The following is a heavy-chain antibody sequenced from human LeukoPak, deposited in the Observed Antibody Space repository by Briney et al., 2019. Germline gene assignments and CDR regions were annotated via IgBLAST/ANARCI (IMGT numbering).Heavy chain of an antibody. CDR3: ARDPNGIVIISPYWFDP. J-gene: IGHJ5*02. CDR1: GYTITGYY. Sequence: ASVKVSCKASGYTITGYYMHWVRQAPGQGLEWMGRINPNSGGTNYAQKFQGRVTMARDTSISTAYMELSRLRSDDTAVYYCARDPNGIVIISPYWFDPWGQGTLVTVSS. D-gene: IGHD3-22*01. CDR2: INPNSGGT. V-gene: IGHV1-2*06.